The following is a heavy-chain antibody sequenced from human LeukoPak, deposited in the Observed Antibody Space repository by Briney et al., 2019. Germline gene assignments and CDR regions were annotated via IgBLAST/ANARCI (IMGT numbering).Heavy chain of an antibody. J-gene: IGHJ5*02. CDR1: GYSISSGYY. D-gene: IGHD6-13*01. V-gene: IGHV4-38-2*02. CDR3: ARGGYSSSVSWFDP. Sequence: SETLSLTCTVSGYSISSGYYWGWIRQPPGKGLEWIGSIYHSGSAYYNPSLKSRVTISVDTSKNQFSLKLSSVTAADTAVYYCARGGYSSSVSWFDPWGQGTLVTVSS. CDR2: IYHSGSA.